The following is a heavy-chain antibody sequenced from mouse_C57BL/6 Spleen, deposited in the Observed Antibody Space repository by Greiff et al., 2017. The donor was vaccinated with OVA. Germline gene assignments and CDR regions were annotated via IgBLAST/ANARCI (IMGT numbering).Heavy chain of an antibody. D-gene: IGHD2-5*01. Sequence: EVQLQQSGPVLVKPGASVKMSCKASGYTFTDYYMNWVKQSHGKSLEWIGVINPYNGGTSYNQKFKGKATLTVDKSSSTAYMELNSLTSDDSAVYYCARSSNSYAMDYWGQGTSVTVSS. J-gene: IGHJ4*01. CDR3: ARSSNSYAMDY. CDR1: GYTFTDYY. CDR2: INPYNGGT. V-gene: IGHV1-19*01.